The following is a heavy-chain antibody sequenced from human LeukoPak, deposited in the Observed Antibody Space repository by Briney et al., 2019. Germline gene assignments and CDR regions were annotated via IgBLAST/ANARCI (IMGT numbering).Heavy chain of an antibody. V-gene: IGHV3-7*01. J-gene: IGHJ4*02. CDR2: IKEDGGET. CDR1: GFSLSYDW. D-gene: IGHD4/OR15-4a*01. Sequence: GGSLRLSCVGSGFSLSYDWMTWVRQAPGTGLEWVANIKEDGGETYYVDSVKGRFTISRDNAKNSLYLQMNNLKAEDTAVHFCARPVNRLFLFWGPGTLVTVSS. CDR3: ARPVNRLFLF.